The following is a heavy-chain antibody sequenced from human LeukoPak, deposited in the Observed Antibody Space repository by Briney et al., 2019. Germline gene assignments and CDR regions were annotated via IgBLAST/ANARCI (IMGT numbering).Heavy chain of an antibody. V-gene: IGHV1-46*01. CDR1: GYTFTSYY. J-gene: IGHJ5*02. D-gene: IGHD3-22*01. CDR2: INPSGGST. CDR3: ARDAYYYDCSGYYSGWFDP. Sequence: GASVKVSCKASGYTFTSYYMHWVRQAPGQGLEWMGIINPSGGSTSYAQKFQGRVTMTRDTSTSTVYMELSSLRSEDTAVYYCARDAYYYDCSGYYSGWFDPWGQGTLVTVSS.